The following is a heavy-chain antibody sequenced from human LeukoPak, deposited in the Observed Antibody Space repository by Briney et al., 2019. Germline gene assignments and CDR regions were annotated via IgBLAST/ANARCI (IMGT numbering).Heavy chain of an antibody. CDR1: GFTFSSYA. J-gene: IGHJ4*02. CDR3: AKDNVVVVAATFDY. V-gene: IGHV3-23*01. Sequence: GGSLRLSCAASGFTFSSYAMSWVRQAPGKGLEWVSAISGSGGSTYYADSVKGRFTISRDNSKNTLYLQMNSLGAEDTAVYYCAKDNVVVVAATFDYWGQGNLVTVSS. CDR2: ISGSGGST. D-gene: IGHD2-15*01.